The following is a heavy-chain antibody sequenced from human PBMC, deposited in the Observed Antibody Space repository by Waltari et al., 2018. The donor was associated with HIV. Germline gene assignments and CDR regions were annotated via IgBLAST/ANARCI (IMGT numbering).Heavy chain of an antibody. CDR2: LYYRGIL. V-gene: IGHV4-39*01. CDR3: ARSQFTNVASTRKLGWLDP. D-gene: IGHD3-16*01. J-gene: IGHJ5*02. CDR1: HDSVTNNYYY. Sequence: QVQLQESGPGLVKPSETLSLSCIVSHDSVTNNYYYWAWIRQSPGKGLEWIGSLYYRGILFYNPSLRSRVAMSLDTSRNQFSLNLTSLTVADTAFYYCARSQFTNVASTRKLGWLDPWGQGKLVTVSS.